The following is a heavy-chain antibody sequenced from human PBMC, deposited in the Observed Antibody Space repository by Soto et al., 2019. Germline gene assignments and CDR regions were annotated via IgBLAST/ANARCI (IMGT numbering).Heavy chain of an antibody. CDR3: ARDVLGIGDY. V-gene: IGHV3-7*01. D-gene: IGHD7-27*01. Sequence: EVQLVESGGGLVKPEGSLRLSCEASGFTFSNGWMNWVRQAPGKGLEWVANIKQDGSEEYYVDSVKGRFTISRDNAKNSLYLQMNSLRAEDTAVYYCARDVLGIGDYWGQGALVTVSS. J-gene: IGHJ4*02. CDR2: IKQDGSEE. CDR1: GFTFSNGW.